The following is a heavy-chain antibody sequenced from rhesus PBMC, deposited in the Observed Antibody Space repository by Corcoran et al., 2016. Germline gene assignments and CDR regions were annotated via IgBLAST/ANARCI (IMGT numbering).Heavy chain of an antibody. CDR2: LGGSSVST. CDR3: ARGNTVTPKFDY. Sequence: QVQLQESGPGLVKPSETLSLTCAVSGYSISSGYGWSWIRQPPGKGLEWIGYLGGSSVSTNYNPSLKSRVTISKDTSKNQFSLKLSSVTAADTAVYYCARGNTVTPKFDYWGQGVLVTVSS. J-gene: IGHJ4*01. D-gene: IGHD4-23*01. V-gene: IGHV4-127*01. CDR1: GYSISSGYG.